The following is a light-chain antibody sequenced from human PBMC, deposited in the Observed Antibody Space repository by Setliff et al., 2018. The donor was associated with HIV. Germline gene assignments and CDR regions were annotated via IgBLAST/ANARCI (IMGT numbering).Light chain of an antibody. J-gene: IGLJ1*01. CDR1: SSDIGGYDY. V-gene: IGLV2-14*03. CDR2: DVT. CDR3: SSYSRSSTFGV. Sequence: QSALTQPASVSGSPGQSITISCTGTSSDIGGYDYVSWFQHHPGKAPKPMMSDVTKRPPGVSTRFSGSKSGNTASLTISGLQAEDEADYYCSSYSRSSTFGVFGTGTKGTVL.